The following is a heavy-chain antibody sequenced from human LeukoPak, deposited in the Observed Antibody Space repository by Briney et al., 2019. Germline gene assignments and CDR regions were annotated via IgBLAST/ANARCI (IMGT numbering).Heavy chain of an antibody. Sequence: GGSLRLSCAASGFTFDDYGMSWVRQAPGKGLEWVSGINWNGDSTGYTDSVKGRFTISRDNAKNSLYLQMNSLRAEDTALYHCARRGYGSGSYEYYYHYYMDVWGKGTTVTISS. D-gene: IGHD3-10*01. CDR2: INWNGDST. V-gene: IGHV3-20*01. CDR1: GFTFDDYG. CDR3: ARRGYGSGSYEYYYHYYMDV. J-gene: IGHJ6*03.